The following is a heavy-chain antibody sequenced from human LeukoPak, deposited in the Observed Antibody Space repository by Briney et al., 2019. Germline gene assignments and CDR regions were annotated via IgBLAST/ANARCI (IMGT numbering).Heavy chain of an antibody. Sequence: ASVKVSCKASGYTFTGYYMHWVRPAPGQGLEWMGWINPNSGGTNYAQKFQGRVTMTRDTSISTAYMELSRLRSDDTAVYYCARELSGYSSGWYAYWGQGTLVTVSS. CDR3: ARELSGYSSGWYAY. CDR1: GYTFTGYY. D-gene: IGHD6-19*01. CDR2: INPNSGGT. J-gene: IGHJ4*02. V-gene: IGHV1-2*02.